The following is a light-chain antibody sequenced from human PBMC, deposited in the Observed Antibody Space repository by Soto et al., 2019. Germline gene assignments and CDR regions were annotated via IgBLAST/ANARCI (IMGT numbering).Light chain of an antibody. V-gene: IGKV1-12*01. CDR1: QDIRTW. Sequence: DIQMTQSPSSVSASVGDRVTITCRASQDIRTWLAWYQQKPGKAPKILIYGASSLQSGVPSRFSGSGSGTYFTLTINSLQAEDFATYYCQHATSFPITFGQGTRLEIK. CDR2: GAS. J-gene: IGKJ5*01. CDR3: QHATSFPIT.